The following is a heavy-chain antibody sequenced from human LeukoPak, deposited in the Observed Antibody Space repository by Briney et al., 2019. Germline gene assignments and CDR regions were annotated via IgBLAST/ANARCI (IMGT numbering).Heavy chain of an antibody. D-gene: IGHD7-27*01. J-gene: IGHJ4*02. CDR1: GYSISSGYY. V-gene: IGHV4-38-2*02. Sequence: SETLSLTCTVSGYSISSGYYWGWIRQPPGKGLEWIGYIYYSGSTNYNPSLKSRVTISVDTSKNQFSLKLSSVTAADTAVYYCARESPNWGVEYWGQGTLVTVSS. CDR2: IYYSGST. CDR3: ARESPNWGVEY.